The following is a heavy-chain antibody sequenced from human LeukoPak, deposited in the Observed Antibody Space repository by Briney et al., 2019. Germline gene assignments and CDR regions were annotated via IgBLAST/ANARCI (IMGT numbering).Heavy chain of an antibody. J-gene: IGHJ3*02. CDR3: ARDVTHAFDI. D-gene: IGHD1-14*01. CDR1: GGSFSGYY. Sequence: SETLSLTCAVYGGSFSGYYWSWIRQRPGKGLEWIGYIYYSGSTYYNPSLKSRATISVDTSKNQFSLKLSSVTAADTAVYYCARDVTHAFDIWSQGTMVTVSS. CDR2: IYYSGST. V-gene: IGHV4-31*11.